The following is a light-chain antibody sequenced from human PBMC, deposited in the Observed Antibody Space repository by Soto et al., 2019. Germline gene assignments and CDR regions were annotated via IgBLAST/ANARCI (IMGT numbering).Light chain of an antibody. J-gene: IGKJ1*01. V-gene: IGKV3-15*01. CDR2: VAS. CDR1: QSVSSN. CDR3: QQYNNWPPGT. Sequence: EIVMTQSPATLSVSPGERATLSCRASQSVSSNLALYQQKPGQAPRLLIYVASTRATGIPARFSGSGSGTEFTLTISSLQSEDFAVYYCQQYNNWPPGTFGQGTKVEIK.